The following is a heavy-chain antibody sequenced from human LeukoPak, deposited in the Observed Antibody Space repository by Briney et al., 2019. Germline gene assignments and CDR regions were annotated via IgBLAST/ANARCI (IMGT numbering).Heavy chain of an antibody. Sequence: SVKVSCKASGGTFSSYAISWVRQAPGQGLEWMGGIIPILGPANYAQKFQGRVTITADESTSTAYMELSSLRSEDTAMYYCAMDLHDFGDYGYWGQGTLVTVSS. CDR3: AMDLHDFGDYGY. D-gene: IGHD4-17*01. CDR1: GGTFSSYA. J-gene: IGHJ4*02. V-gene: IGHV1-69*13. CDR2: IIPILGPA.